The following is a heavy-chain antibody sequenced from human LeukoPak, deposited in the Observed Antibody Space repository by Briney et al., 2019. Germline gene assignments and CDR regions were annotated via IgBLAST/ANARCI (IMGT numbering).Heavy chain of an antibody. J-gene: IGHJ3*02. CDR3: ARGKWELLLGAFDI. D-gene: IGHD1-26*01. V-gene: IGHV3-21*04. CDR1: GFTFSSSS. Sequence: KSGGSLRLSCAASGFTFSSSSMNSVRQAPGKGLEWVSSISSSSSYIYYADSVKGRFTISRDNAKNSLYLQMNSLRAEDTAVYYCARGKWELLLGAFDIWGQGTMVTVSS. CDR2: ISSSSSYI.